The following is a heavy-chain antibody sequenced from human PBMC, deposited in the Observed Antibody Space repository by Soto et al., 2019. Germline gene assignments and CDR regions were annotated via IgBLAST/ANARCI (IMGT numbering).Heavy chain of an antibody. Sequence: SLRLSCAASGFTFSSYGMHWVRQAPGKGLGWVAVISYDGSNKYYADSVKGRFTISRDNSKNTLYLQMNSLRAEDTAVYYCAKNVVVVAATRGNWFDPWGQGTLVTVSS. CDR2: ISYDGSNK. J-gene: IGHJ5*02. CDR3: AKNVVVVAATRGNWFDP. V-gene: IGHV3-30*18. D-gene: IGHD2-15*01. CDR1: GFTFSSYG.